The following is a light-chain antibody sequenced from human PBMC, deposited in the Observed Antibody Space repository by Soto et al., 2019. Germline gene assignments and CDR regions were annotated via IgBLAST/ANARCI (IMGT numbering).Light chain of an antibody. V-gene: IGLV2-8*01. J-gene: IGLJ2*01. CDR2: EVN. CDR1: SSDVGGYKY. Sequence: QSALIQPPSASGSPGQSVTVSCTGSSSDVGGYKYVSWYQQRPGKAPKLIIYEVNERPSGVPDRFSGSKSGNTASLTVSGLQAEDEAIYYCCSYVDSNNAVIFGGGTKLTVL. CDR3: CSYVDSNNAVI.